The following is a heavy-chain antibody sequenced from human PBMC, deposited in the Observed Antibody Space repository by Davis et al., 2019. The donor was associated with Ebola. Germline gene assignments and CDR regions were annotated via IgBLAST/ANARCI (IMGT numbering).Heavy chain of an antibody. J-gene: IGHJ4*02. D-gene: IGHD6-13*01. CDR1: GASLSGGSYS. CDR3: ARRWGGQLVWGRGFDY. CDR2: IYKSEKT. Sequence: PSETLSLTCTVSGASLSGGSYSWSWVRQPPGKALEWIGNIYKSEKTFYNPSLKSRVTLSIDKSKNQFSLRLSSLTAADTATYYCARRWGGQLVWGRGFDYWGQGTLVTVSS. V-gene: IGHV4-30-2*01.